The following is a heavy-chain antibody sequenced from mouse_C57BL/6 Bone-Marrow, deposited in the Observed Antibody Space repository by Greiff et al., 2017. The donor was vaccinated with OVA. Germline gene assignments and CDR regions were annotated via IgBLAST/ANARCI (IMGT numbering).Heavy chain of an antibody. V-gene: IGHV1-81*01. CDR3: ARLLLRPGGFAC. CDR1: GYTFTSYG. J-gene: IGHJ3*01. CDR2: IYPRSGNT. Sequence: QVQLQQSGAELARPGASVKLSCKASGYTFTSYGISWVKQRTGQGLEWIGEIYPRSGNTYYNEKFKGQATLTGDKSSSTAYMELRSLTSEDSAVYFCARLLLRPGGFACWGQGTLVTVAA. D-gene: IGHD1-1*01.